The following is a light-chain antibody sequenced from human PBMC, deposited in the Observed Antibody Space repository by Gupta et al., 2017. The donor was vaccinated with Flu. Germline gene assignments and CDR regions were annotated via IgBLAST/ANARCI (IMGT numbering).Light chain of an antibody. CDR3: GTWDNSLGYSRV. Sequence: QSVLTQPPSVSAAPGQKVTISCSGSSSNIGPNLVSWYQQVPGTAPKLLIYDNNKRSSGIPDRFSGSKSGTSATLGITGLQTGDEADYYCGTWDNSLGYSRVFGGGTKVTVL. CDR1: SSNIGPNL. J-gene: IGLJ3*02. CDR2: DNN. V-gene: IGLV1-51*01.